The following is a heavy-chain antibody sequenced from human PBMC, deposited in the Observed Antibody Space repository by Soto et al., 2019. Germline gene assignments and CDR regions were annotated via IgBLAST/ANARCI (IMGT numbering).Heavy chain of an antibody. D-gene: IGHD2-15*01. CDR3: ARQGCRGGSCYSNYYGVHV. V-gene: IGHV5-51*01. Sequence: GESLKISCKGSGYSFTSYWIGWVRQMPGKGLEWMGIIYPGDSDTRYSPSFQGQVTISADKSISTAYLQWSSLKASDTAMYYCARQGCRGGSCYSNYYGVHVWGQGTTVTVSS. CDR1: GYSFTSYW. CDR2: IYPGDSDT. J-gene: IGHJ6*01.